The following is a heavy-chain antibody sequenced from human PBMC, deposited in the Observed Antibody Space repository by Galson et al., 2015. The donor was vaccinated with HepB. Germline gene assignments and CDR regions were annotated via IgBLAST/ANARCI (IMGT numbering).Heavy chain of an antibody. CDR3: ARLLGVLRYFDWLSTEGGFDY. CDR1: GFTFSSYA. CDR2: ISYDGSNK. J-gene: IGHJ4*02. D-gene: IGHD3-9*01. Sequence: SLRLSCAASGFTFSSYAMHWVRQAPGKGLEWVAVISYDGSNKYYADSVKGRFTISRDNSKNTLYLQMNSLRAEDTAVYYCARLLGVLRYFDWLSTEGGFDYWGQGTLVTVSS. V-gene: IGHV3-30*04.